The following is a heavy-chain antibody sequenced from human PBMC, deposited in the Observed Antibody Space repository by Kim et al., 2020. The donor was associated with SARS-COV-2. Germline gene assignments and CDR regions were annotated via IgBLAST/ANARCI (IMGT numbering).Heavy chain of an antibody. Sequence: GGSLRLSCAASGFTVSSNYMSWVRQAPGKGLEWVSVIYSGGSTYYADSVKGRFTISRDNSKNTLYLQMNSLRAEDTAVYYCARVNYLPMGAESVDWGQGTLVTVSS. CDR2: IYSGGST. V-gene: IGHV3-53*01. J-gene: IGHJ4*02. CDR1: GFTVSSNY. D-gene: IGHD1-26*01. CDR3: ARVNYLPMGAESVD.